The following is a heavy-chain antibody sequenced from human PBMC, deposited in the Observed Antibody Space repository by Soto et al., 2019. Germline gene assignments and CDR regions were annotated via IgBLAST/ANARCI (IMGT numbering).Heavy chain of an antibody. CDR1: GGSFSGYY. V-gene: IGHV4-34*01. D-gene: IGHD3-10*01. J-gene: IGHJ5*02. Sequence: PSETLSLTCAVYGGSFSGYYWSWIRQPPGKGLEWIGEINHSGSTNYNPSLKSRVTISVDTPKNQFSLKLSSATAADTAVYYCARGFSMVRGVTRWFDPWGQGTLVTVSS. CDR3: ARGFSMVRGVTRWFDP. CDR2: INHSGST.